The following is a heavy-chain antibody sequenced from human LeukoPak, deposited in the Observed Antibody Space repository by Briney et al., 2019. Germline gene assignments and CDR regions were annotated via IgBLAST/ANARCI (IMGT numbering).Heavy chain of an antibody. J-gene: IGHJ4*02. CDR1: GGTFSSYA. Sequence: SVKVSCKASGGTFSSYAISWVRQAPGQGLEWMGRIIPILGIANYAQKFQGRVTITADKSTSTAYMELSSLRSEDTAVYYCVTTSDKEPDDYWGQGTLVTVSS. CDR2: IIPILGIA. V-gene: IGHV1-69*04. D-gene: IGHD1-14*01. CDR3: VTTSDKEPDDY.